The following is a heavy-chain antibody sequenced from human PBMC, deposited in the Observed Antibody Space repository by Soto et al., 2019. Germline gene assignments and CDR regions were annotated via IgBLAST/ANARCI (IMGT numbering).Heavy chain of an antibody. CDR2: ISPSTGDT. J-gene: IGHJ5*01. V-gene: IGHV1-18*01. CDR3: VRCYCSVGSCYACWDFDF. D-gene: IGHD2-15*01. CDR1: GYTFNSYA. Sequence: QVQLVQSGGEVKKPGASVKVSCKASGYTFNSYAISWVRQAPGQGLEWIGWISPSTGDTDQAQNFPDSVYIPLDLATNTGYMELRSLRSDDTAVYYCVRCYCSVGSCYACWDFDFWGRGTLVTVSS.